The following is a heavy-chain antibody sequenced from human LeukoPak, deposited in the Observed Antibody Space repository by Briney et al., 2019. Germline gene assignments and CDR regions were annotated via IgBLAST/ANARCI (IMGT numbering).Heavy chain of an antibody. V-gene: IGHV4-59*01. CDR1: SGSISGYY. CDR3: ARWDCSSGTCFRLDY. CDR2: IYYTGKP. D-gene: IGHD6-19*01. J-gene: IGHJ4*02. Sequence: SETLSLTCTVSSGSISGYYWGWIRQPPGGTLEYIGHIYYTGKPDYNPSLKSRVTMSVDTSKNQFSLRLSSVTAADTAVYYCARWDCSSGTCFRLDYWGQGTLVTVSS.